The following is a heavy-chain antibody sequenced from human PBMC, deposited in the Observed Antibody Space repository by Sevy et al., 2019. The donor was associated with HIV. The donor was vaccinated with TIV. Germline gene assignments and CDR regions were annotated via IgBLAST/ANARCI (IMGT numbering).Heavy chain of an antibody. Sequence: GGSLRLSCTASGFIFGDYGMSWVRQAPGKGLEWIAFFKSKIHGGTTENAASGKGRFTISRDDSKNIVYLQMSNLKTAETAVYYCTRWSGSQSIFDYWGQGTLVTVSS. J-gene: IGHJ4*02. CDR1: GFIFGDYG. D-gene: IGHD1-26*01. V-gene: IGHV3-49*04. CDR3: TRWSGSQSIFDY. CDR2: FKSKIHGGTT.